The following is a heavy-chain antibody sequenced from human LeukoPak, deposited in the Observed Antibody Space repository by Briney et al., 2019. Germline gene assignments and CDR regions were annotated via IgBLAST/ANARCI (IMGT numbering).Heavy chain of an antibody. V-gene: IGHV4-39*01. CDR1: GFSISSSNKY. CDR3: TRQEVGYCSGGSCNAHFDY. CDR2: LSYSGSA. D-gene: IGHD2-15*01. J-gene: IGHJ4*01. Sequence: SETLSLTSTVSGFSISSSNKYWGWIRQPPGRGLEWVGSLSYSGSAYYNSSLKSRVSISVDTSRNQFSLKLISVTAADTAVYYCTRQEVGYCSGGSCNAHFDYWGRGTLVTVSS.